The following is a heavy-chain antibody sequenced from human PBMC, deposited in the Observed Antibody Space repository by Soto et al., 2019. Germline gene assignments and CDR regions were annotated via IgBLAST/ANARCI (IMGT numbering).Heavy chain of an antibody. V-gene: IGHV1-18*01. J-gene: IGHJ4*02. Sequence: QVQLLQSGGEVKKPGASVNVSCKTSGYTFTNYGISWVRQAPGQGLEFMGWITTYNGNTNYAQKFQDRVTMTRDTTTSTAYMEVRSLRSDDTAMYYCAPFLQLRPLGYWGQGTLVTFSS. CDR1: GYTFTNYG. CDR3: APFLQLRPLGY. D-gene: IGHD1-1*01. CDR2: ITTYNGNT.